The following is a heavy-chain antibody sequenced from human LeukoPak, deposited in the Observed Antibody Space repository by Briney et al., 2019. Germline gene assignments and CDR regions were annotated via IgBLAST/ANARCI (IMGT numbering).Heavy chain of an antibody. CDR2: IYYSGST. J-gene: IGHJ3*02. Sequence: SETLSLTCTVSGGSISSYYWSWIRQPPGKGLEWIGYIYYSGSTNYNPSLKSRVTISVDTSKNQFSLKLSSVTAADTAVYYCARENVEMATIPRAFDIWGQGTMVTLSS. V-gene: IGHV4-59*01. CDR1: GGSISSYY. D-gene: IGHD5-24*01. CDR3: ARENVEMATIPRAFDI.